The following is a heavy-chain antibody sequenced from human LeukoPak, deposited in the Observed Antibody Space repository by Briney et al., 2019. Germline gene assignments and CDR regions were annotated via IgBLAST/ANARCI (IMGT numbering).Heavy chain of an antibody. CDR2: IYSGGST. Sequence: GRSLRLSCAASGFTFSSYGMHWVRQAPGKGLEWVSVIYSGGSTYYADSVKGRFTISRDNSKNTLYLQMKSLRAEDTAVYYCARERSLEIAVAGTIFDYWGQGTLVTVSS. CDR3: ARERSLEIAVAGTIFDY. D-gene: IGHD6-19*01. V-gene: IGHV3-66*01. CDR1: GFTFSSYG. J-gene: IGHJ4*02.